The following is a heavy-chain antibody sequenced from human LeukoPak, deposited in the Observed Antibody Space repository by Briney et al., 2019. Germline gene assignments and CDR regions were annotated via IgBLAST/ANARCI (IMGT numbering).Heavy chain of an antibody. D-gene: IGHD1-14*01. CDR3: AKFAKNPYYYYYMDV. CDR2: ISGSGGST. V-gene: IGHV3-23*01. CDR1: GFTFDDYG. Sequence: PGGSLRLSCAASGFTFDDYGMSWVRQAPGKGLEWVSAISGSGGSTYYADSVKGRFTISRDNSKNTLYLQMNSLRAEDTAVYYCAKFAKNPYYYYYMDVWGKGTTVTVSS. J-gene: IGHJ6*03.